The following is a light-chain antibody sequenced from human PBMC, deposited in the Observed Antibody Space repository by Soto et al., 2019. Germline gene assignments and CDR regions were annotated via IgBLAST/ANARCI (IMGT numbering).Light chain of an antibody. V-gene: IGLV2-11*01. CDR3: CSYEGRYIYV. CDR1: NTDIGTYNY. Sequence: QSVLTQPRSVSGSPGQSVTISCTGTNTDIGTYNYVSWYQQHPGKAPKLMIYDVNKRPSGVPDRFSGSKSGNTASLTISGLQAEHEADHYCCSYEGRYIYVFGTGTKVTV. J-gene: IGLJ1*01. CDR2: DVN.